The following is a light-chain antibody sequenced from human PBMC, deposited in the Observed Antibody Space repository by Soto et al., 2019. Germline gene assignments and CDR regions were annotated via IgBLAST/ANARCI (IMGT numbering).Light chain of an antibody. CDR3: QQSGCSPGST. J-gene: IGKJ4*01. V-gene: IGKV3-20*01. CDR2: GTS. CDR1: QSLSSSY. Sequence: EIVLTQSPGTLSLSPGERAPLSCRASQSLSSSYLAWYQQKPGQAPRLLISGTSSRATGIPDRFGGSGSGTDFTLTISRLEPEDFAVYYCQQSGCSPGSTFGGGTKVEIK.